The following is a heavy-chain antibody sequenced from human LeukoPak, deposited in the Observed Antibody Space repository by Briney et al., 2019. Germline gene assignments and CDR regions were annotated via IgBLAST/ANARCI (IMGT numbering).Heavy chain of an antibody. D-gene: IGHD3-10*01. CDR1: GFTFGDYA. CDR3: TRIIPGGRFGEKGWFDP. V-gene: IGHV3-49*03. J-gene: IGHJ5*02. CDR2: IRSKAYGGTT. Sequence: GGSLRLSCTVSGFTFGDYAMSWFRQAPGKGLEWVGFIRSKAYGGTTEYAASVKGRFTISRDDSKSIAYLQMNSLKTEDTAVYYCTRIIPGGRFGEKGWFDPWGQGTLVTVSS.